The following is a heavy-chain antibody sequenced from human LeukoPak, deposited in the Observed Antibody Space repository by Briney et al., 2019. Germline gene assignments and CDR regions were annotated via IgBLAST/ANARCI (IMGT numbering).Heavy chain of an antibody. Sequence: SVKVSCKASGGTFSSYAISWVRQAPGHGLEWMGGIIPIFGTANYAQKFQGRVTITADESTSTAYMELSSLRSEDTAVYYCAREVGRYCSSTSCESDAFDIWGQGTMVTVSS. V-gene: IGHV1-69*13. J-gene: IGHJ3*02. CDR2: IIPIFGTA. CDR1: GGTFSSYA. D-gene: IGHD2-2*01. CDR3: AREVGRYCSSTSCESDAFDI.